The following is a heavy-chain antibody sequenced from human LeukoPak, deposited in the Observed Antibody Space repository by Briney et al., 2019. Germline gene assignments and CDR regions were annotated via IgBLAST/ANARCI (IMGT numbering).Heavy chain of an antibody. CDR2: ISGSGGST. CDR1: GFTFDSYA. CDR3: AKDRDEAYCGGDCYDAFDI. Sequence: GGSLRLSCAASGFTFDSYAMNWVRQAPGKGLEWFSAISGSGGSTYYADSVKGRFTISRDNSKNTLYLQMNSLRAEDTAVYYCAKDRDEAYCGGDCYDAFDIWGQGTMVTVSS. J-gene: IGHJ3*02. D-gene: IGHD2-21*02. V-gene: IGHV3-23*01.